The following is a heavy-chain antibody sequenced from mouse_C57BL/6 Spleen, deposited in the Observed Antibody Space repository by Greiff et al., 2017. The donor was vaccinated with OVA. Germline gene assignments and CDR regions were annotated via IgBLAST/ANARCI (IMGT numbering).Heavy chain of an antibody. CDR1: GYTFTDYE. J-gene: IGHJ3*01. Sequence: QVQLKQSGAELVRPGASVTLSCKASGYTFTDYEMHWVKQTPVHGLEWIGAIDPETGGTAYNQKFKGKAILTADKSSSTAYMELRSLTSEDSAVYYCTINDGYYGGWFAYWGQGTLVTVSA. CDR3: TINDGYYGGWFAY. CDR2: IDPETGGT. V-gene: IGHV1-15*01. D-gene: IGHD2-3*01.